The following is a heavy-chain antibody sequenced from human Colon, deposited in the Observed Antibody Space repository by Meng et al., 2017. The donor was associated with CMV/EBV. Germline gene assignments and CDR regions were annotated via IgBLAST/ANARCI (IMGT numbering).Heavy chain of an antibody. V-gene: IGHV3-15*01. CDR2: IKRKTDGGTT. Sequence: GESLKISCAASGFTFSDAWMTWVRQAPGKGLEWVGRIKRKTDGGTTDYAGPVKGRFTISRDDSKNTLYLQMNSLKTEDTAVYYCTTEVCTATNCYTKGAFDIWGQGTTVTVSS. J-gene: IGHJ3*02. CDR3: TTEVCTATNCYTKGAFDI. D-gene: IGHD2-2*01. CDR1: GFTFSDAW.